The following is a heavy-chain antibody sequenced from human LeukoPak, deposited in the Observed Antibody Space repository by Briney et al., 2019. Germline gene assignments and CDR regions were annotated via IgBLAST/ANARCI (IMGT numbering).Heavy chain of an antibody. Sequence: GSLGLSCAASGFTFSSYWMSWVRQAPGKGLEWVANIKQDGSEKYYLDSVKGRFTISRDNAKNSLYLQMNSLRAEDTAVYYCARSSSSWPPSFDYWGQGTLVTVSS. J-gene: IGHJ4*02. V-gene: IGHV3-7*04. CDR2: IKQDGSEK. D-gene: IGHD6-13*01. CDR3: ARSSSSWPPSFDY. CDR1: GFTFSSYW.